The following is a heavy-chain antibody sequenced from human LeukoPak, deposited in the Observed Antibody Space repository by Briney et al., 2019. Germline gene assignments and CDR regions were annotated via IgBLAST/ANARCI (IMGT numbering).Heavy chain of an antibody. CDR3: AREGFEALDAFDI. CDR2: ISWNSGSI. J-gene: IGHJ3*02. CDR1: GFTFDDYA. Sequence: PGRSLRLSCAASGFTFDDYAMHWVRQAPGKGLEWVSGISWNSGSIEYADSVRGRFTISRDNAKNSLFLQMNSLRAEDTAVYYCAREGFEALDAFDIWGQGTMVTVSS. V-gene: IGHV3-9*01.